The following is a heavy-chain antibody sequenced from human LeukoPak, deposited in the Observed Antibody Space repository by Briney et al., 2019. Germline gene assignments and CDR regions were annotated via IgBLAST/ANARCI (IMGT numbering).Heavy chain of an antibody. J-gene: IGHJ4*02. D-gene: IGHD3-22*01. CDR3: ARLAKTYYAGVY. CDR1: GFTFTSYW. V-gene: IGHV5-51*01. CDR2: IYPDDSDT. Sequence: GESLKLSCVASGFTFTSYWLAWVRQMPGKGLESMGVIYPDDSDTRYSPSFQGQVTISVDKSLKTAYLEWNTLKASDTAIYYCARLAKTYYAGVYWGQGTLVAVSS.